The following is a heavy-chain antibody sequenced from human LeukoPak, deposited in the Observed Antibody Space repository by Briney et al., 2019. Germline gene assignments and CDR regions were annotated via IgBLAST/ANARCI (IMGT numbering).Heavy chain of an antibody. CDR3: ARETTEQQLVLDY. CDR1: GFTFSSYS. D-gene: IGHD6-13*01. Sequence: GGSLRLSCAASGFTFSSYSMNWVRQAPRKGPEWVSSISSSSSYIYYADSVKGRFTISRDNAKNSLYLQMNSLRAEDTAVYYCARETTEQQLVLDYWGQGTLVTVSS. V-gene: IGHV3-21*01. J-gene: IGHJ4*02. CDR2: ISSSSSYI.